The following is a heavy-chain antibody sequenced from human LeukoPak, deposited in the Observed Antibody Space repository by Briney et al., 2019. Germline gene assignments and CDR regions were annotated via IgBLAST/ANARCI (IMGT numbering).Heavy chain of an antibody. D-gene: IGHD3-3*01. Sequence: SETLSLTCTVSGGSINTARYYWGWIRQSPGKGLEWIGRIYGRASTSYNPSLMNRVTMSVDTSKNHFPLQLTSVTSADTAVYYCARYDSRGSASTKFDYWGPGIQVTVSS. CDR3: ARYDSRGSASTKFDY. CDR1: GGSINTARYY. V-gene: IGHV4-39*06. CDR2: IYGRAST. J-gene: IGHJ4*02.